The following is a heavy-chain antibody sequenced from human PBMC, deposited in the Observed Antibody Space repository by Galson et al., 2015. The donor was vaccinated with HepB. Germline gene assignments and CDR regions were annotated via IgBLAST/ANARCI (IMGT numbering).Heavy chain of an antibody. D-gene: IGHD6-19*01. CDR1: GFTFSSYA. J-gene: IGHJ4*02. Sequence: SLRLSCAASGFTFSSYAMSWVRQAPGKGLEWVSAISGSGGSTYYADSVKGRFTISRDNSKNTLYLQMNSLRAEDTAVYYCAKIGSGWFEFDYWGQGTLVTVSS. CDR3: AKIGSGWFEFDY. V-gene: IGHV3-23*01. CDR2: ISGSGGST.